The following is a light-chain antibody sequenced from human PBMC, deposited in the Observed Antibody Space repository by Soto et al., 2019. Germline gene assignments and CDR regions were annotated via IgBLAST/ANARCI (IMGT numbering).Light chain of an antibody. J-gene: IGKJ3*01. CDR2: GAS. CDR1: QSVSSSY. V-gene: IGKV3-20*01. Sequence: DIVLTQSPGTLSLSPGERATLSCRASQSVSSSYLSWYQQKPGQPPRLLIYGASIRATGIPDRFSGSGSGTDFTLTISRLEPEDFAVYYYQQYGGTSAGFTFGPGTKVDIK. CDR3: QQYGGTSAGFT.